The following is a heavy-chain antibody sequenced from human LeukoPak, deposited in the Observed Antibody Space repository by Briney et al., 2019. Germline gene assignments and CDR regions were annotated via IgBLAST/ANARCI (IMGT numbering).Heavy chain of an antibody. Sequence: GGSLRLSCAASGFTFSTYAMHWVRQAPGKGLEWVSVIYSGGSTYYADSVKGRFTISRDNSKNTLYLQMNSLRAEDTAVYYCARDLRRGSAASGVDYWGQGTLVTVSS. D-gene: IGHD6-13*01. CDR2: IYSGGST. CDR1: GFTFSTYA. J-gene: IGHJ4*02. CDR3: ARDLRRGSAASGVDY. V-gene: IGHV3-66*01.